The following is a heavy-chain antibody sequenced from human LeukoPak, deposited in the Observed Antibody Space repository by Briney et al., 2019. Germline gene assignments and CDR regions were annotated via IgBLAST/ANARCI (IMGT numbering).Heavy chain of an antibody. Sequence: GGSLRLSCAASGITFSNYAMNWVRQAPGKGLEWVSSITSSSDYTYYADSVKGRFTISRDNAKDSLYLQMNSLRAEDTAVYYCATNGPYWGQGTLVTVSS. D-gene: IGHD4/OR15-4a*01. CDR1: GITFSNYA. CDR2: ITSSSDYT. V-gene: IGHV3-21*01. CDR3: ATNGPY. J-gene: IGHJ4*02.